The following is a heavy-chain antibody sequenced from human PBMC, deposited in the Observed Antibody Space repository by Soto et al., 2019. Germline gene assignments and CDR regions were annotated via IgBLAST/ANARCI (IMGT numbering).Heavy chain of an antibody. Sequence: GGSLRLSCAGSGFTFDDHTMHWVRQAPGKGLEWVALITWDAGSAFYADSVRGRFTISRDNSKNSLYLQMNSLRTEDSALYYCAKEKVRFYHYWGRGTPVTVSS. J-gene: IGHJ4*02. D-gene: IGHD3-3*01. CDR3: AKEKVRFYHY. CDR1: GFTFDDHT. CDR2: ITWDAGSA. V-gene: IGHV3-43*01.